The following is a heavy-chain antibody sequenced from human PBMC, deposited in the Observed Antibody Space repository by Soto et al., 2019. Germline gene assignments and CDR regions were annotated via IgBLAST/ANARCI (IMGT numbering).Heavy chain of an antibody. CDR3: ARDDGSRYFDWLPPRGYFDY. CDR1: GGTFSSYA. Sequence: SVKVSCKASGGTFSSYAISWVRQAPGQGLEWMGGIIPIFGTANYAQKFQGRVTITADESTSTAYMELRSLRSDDTAVYYCARDDGSRYFDWLPPRGYFDYWGQGTLVTVSS. J-gene: IGHJ4*02. V-gene: IGHV1-69*13. CDR2: IIPIFGTA. D-gene: IGHD3-9*01.